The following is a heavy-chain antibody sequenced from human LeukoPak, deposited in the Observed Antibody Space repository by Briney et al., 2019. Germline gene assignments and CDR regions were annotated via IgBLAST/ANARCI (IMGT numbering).Heavy chain of an antibody. J-gene: IGHJ4*02. CDR1: GFTFSSYA. V-gene: IGHV3-23*01. CDR3: AKVLGVPAAYLDY. CDR2: ISGSGGST. D-gene: IGHD2-2*01. Sequence: PGASLRLSCAASGFTFSSYAMSWVRQAPGKGLEWVSAISGSGGSTYYADSVKGRFTISRDNSKYTLYLQMNSLRAEDTAVYYCAKVLGVPAAYLDYWGQGTLVTVSS.